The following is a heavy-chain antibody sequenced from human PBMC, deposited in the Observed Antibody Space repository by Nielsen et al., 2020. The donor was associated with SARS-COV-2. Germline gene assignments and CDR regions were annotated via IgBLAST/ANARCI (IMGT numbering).Heavy chain of an antibody. V-gene: IGHV3-30*04. J-gene: IGHJ4*02. Sequence: GGSLRLSCAVSGFTFSNYAIHWVRQAPGKGLEWVTVISFDGLYKQYTDSVKGRFSISRDNSKNTVSLQMDSLRSEDTAVYYCAREDRTNWYGVDYWGQGTLVTVSS. CDR3: AREDRTNWYGVDY. CDR1: GFTFSNYA. D-gene: IGHD6-13*01. CDR2: ISFDGLYK.